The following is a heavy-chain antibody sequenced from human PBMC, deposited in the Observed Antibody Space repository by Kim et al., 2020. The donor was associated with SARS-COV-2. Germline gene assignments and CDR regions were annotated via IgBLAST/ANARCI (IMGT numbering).Heavy chain of an antibody. J-gene: IGHJ4*02. Sequence: GGSLRLSCAASGFTFSSYAMHWVRQAPGKGLEWVAVISYDGSNKYYADSVKGRFTISRDNSKNTLYLQMNSLRAEDMAVYYCARPYSGSYFGYFDYWGQGTLVTVSS. CDR2: ISYDGSNK. CDR1: GFTFSSYA. D-gene: IGHD1-26*01. CDR3: ARPYSGSYFGYFDY. V-gene: IGHV3-30*04.